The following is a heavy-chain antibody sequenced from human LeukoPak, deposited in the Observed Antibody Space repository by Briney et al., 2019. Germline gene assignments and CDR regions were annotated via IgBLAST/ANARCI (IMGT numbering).Heavy chain of an antibody. CDR2: IYGGGKA. CDR3: ATGGRSAMAFDF. J-gene: IGHJ4*02. CDR1: GFIATSNY. V-gene: IGHV3-53*01. D-gene: IGHD2-8*01. Sequence: PGGSLRLSCSFSGFIATSNYMAWVRQSPGKGLQWLAFIYGGGKATYAASVRDRFSISRDNSKSTLYLQMSSLRVEDTAVYYCATGGRSAMAFDFWGQGTLVTASS.